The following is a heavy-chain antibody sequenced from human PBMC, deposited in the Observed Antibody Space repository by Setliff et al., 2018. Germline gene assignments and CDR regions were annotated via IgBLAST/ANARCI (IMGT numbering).Heavy chain of an antibody. CDR3: ARDVFSYHYGGAFDI. Sequence: AASVKVSCKASGYTFTSHYMHWVRQAPGLGLEWMGTINPSSGRTSYAQKFQGRVTMTRDTSTSTVYMDMSSLRSEDTAVYYCARDVFSYHYGGAFDIWGQGTMVTVSS. CDR1: GYTFTSHY. J-gene: IGHJ3*02. D-gene: IGHD3-10*01. V-gene: IGHV1-46*01. CDR2: INPSSGRT.